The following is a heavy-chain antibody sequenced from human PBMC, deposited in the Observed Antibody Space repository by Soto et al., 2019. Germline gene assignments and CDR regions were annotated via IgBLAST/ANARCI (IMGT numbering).Heavy chain of an antibody. Sequence: EVQLVESEGGLVQRGGSLRLSCAASGFTFNYYWMHWVRQAPGQGLVWVAHIQNDGSRTTYADSVKDRFTISRDNAKNTMYLQMNSLRAEDTAVYYCARGDLGGFDLWGQGTTVTVSS. CDR3: ARGDLGGFDL. CDR1: GFTFNYYW. D-gene: IGHD2-21*02. J-gene: IGHJ3*01. V-gene: IGHV3-74*01. CDR2: IQNDGSRT.